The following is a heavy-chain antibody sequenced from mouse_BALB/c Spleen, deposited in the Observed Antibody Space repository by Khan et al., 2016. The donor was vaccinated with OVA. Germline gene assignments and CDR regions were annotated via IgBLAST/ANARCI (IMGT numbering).Heavy chain of an antibody. CDR3: ETAYSYGTSLNN. J-gene: IGHJ2*01. CDR2: ISGDSNTV. V-gene: IGHV5-17*02. CDR1: GFTFNSYG. D-gene: IGHD1-1*01. Sequence: EVELVESGGGLVQPGGSRKLSCAASGFTFNSYGMYWVRQAPERGLEWVAYISGDSNTVYYTDTVKGRFTISRDNPKNTLFLQMTSLMSEDTAMNYGETAYSYGTSLNNGGPGTTLTVS.